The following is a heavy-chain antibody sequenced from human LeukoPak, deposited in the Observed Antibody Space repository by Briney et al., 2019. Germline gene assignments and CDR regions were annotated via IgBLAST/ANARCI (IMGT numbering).Heavy chain of an antibody. CDR3: ARDLTGYYDFWSGYQTGWFDP. Sequence: ASVKVSCKASGYTFTGYYMHWVRQAPGQGLEWMGWINPNSGGTNYAQKFQGRVTMTRDTSISTAYMELSRLRSGDTAVYYCARDLTGYYDFWSGYQTGWFDPWGQGTLVTVSS. J-gene: IGHJ5*02. CDR1: GYTFTGYY. D-gene: IGHD3-3*01. CDR2: INPNSGGT. V-gene: IGHV1-2*02.